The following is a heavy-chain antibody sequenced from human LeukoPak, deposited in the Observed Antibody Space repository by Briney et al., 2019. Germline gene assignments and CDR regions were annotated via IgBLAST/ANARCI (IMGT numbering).Heavy chain of an antibody. CDR2: IASETYGGTA. J-gene: IGHJ4*02. CDR1: GFTFGDYA. CDR3: AKGLLWFGEFALDY. D-gene: IGHD3-10*01. V-gene: IGHV3-49*04. Sequence: GGSLRLSCTASGFTFGDYAMTWVRQAPGKGLEWVGFIASETYGGTAEYAASVKGRFTISRDDSKSIAYLQMNSLRAEDTAVYYCAKGLLWFGEFALDYWGQGTLVTVSS.